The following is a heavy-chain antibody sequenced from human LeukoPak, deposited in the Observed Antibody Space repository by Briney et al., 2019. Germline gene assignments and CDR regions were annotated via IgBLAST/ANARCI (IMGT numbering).Heavy chain of an antibody. J-gene: IGHJ4*02. Sequence: SVKVSCKASGGTFSSYAISWVRQAPGQGLEWMGRIIPILGIANYAQKFQGRVTITADKSTSTAYMELSSLRSEDTAVYYCARAGTAAAALDYWGQGTLVTVSS. D-gene: IGHD6-13*01. CDR1: GGTFSSYA. CDR2: IIPILGIA. CDR3: ARAGTAAAALDY. V-gene: IGHV1-69*04.